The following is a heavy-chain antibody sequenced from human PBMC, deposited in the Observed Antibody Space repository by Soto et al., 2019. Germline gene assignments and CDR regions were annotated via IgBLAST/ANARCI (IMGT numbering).Heavy chain of an antibody. CDR3: AAEITDTVMDRHFDC. J-gene: IGHJ4*02. Sequence: SVKVSCKASGFTFTSSTVQWVRQAPGQRLEWIGWIVVGSGDTNYAQKFQERVTINRDMSTSTAYMELSSLRSDDTAVYYCAAEITDTVMDRHFDCLGQGTLVIVSS. CDR2: IVVGSGDT. D-gene: IGHD5-18*01. CDR1: GFTFTSST. V-gene: IGHV1-58*01.